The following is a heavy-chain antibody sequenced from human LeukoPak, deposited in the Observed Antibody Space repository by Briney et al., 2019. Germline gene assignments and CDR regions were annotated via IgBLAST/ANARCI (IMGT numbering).Heavy chain of an antibody. J-gene: IGHJ3*02. CDR2: IWCDGSNK. Sequence: PGRSLRLSCAASGFTFSSYGMHWVRQAPGKGLEWVAVIWCDGSNKYYADSVKGRFTISRDNSKNTLYLQMNSLRAEDTAVYYCARDYYYDSSGYLPPDAFDIWGQGTMVTVSS. V-gene: IGHV3-33*01. D-gene: IGHD3-22*01. CDR3: ARDYYYDSSGYLPPDAFDI. CDR1: GFTFSSYG.